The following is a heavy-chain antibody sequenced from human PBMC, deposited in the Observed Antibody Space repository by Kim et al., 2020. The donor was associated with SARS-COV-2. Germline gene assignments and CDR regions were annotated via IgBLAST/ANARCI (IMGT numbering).Heavy chain of an antibody. CDR1: GFTFSSYA. CDR2: ISYDGSNK. V-gene: IGHV3-30*04. J-gene: IGHJ4*02. Sequence: GGSLRLSCAASGFTFSSYAMHWVRQAPGKGLEWVAVISYDGSNKYYADSVKGRFTISRDNSKNTLYLQMNSLRAEDTAVYYCARDQGGDYDYVWGSYRVSYFDYWGQGTLVTVSS. CDR3: ARDQGGDYDYVWGSYRVSYFDY. D-gene: IGHD3-16*02.